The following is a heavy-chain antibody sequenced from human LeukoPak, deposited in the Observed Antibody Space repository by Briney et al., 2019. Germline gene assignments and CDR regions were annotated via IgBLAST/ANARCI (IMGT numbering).Heavy chain of an antibody. D-gene: IGHD5-24*01. Sequence: GESLKISCKGSGYTFATYWIGWVRQMPGKGLEWMGIIYPGDSDTRYSPSFQGQVTISADKSINTAYLKWSSLKASDTAMYYCARQARGRDFDYWGQGTLVTVSS. CDR2: IYPGDSDT. V-gene: IGHV5-51*01. J-gene: IGHJ4*02. CDR1: GYTFATYW. CDR3: ARQARGRDFDY.